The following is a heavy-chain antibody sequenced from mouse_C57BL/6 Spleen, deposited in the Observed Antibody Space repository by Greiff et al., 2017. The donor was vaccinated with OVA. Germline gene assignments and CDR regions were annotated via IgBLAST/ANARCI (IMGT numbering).Heavy chain of an antibody. D-gene: IGHD2-4*01. Sequence: VQLQQPGTELVKPGASVKLSCKASGYTFTSYWMHWVKQRPGQGLEWIGNINPSNGGTNYNEKFKSKATLTVDKSSSTAYMQLSSLTSEDSAVYYCAREGYDYDRDWYFDVWGTGTTVTVSS. CDR3: AREGYDYDRDWYFDV. V-gene: IGHV1-53*01. J-gene: IGHJ1*03. CDR2: INPSNGGT. CDR1: GYTFTSYW.